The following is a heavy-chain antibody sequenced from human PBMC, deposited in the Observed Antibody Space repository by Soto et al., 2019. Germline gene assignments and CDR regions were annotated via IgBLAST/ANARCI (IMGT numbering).Heavy chain of an antibody. CDR1: GYTFTSYD. Sequence: GASVKVSCKASGYTFTSYDINWVRQATGQGLEWMGWMNPNSGNTGYAQKFQGRVTMTRNTSISTAYMELSSLRSEDTAVYYCARGPYDFWSGYDAYSYYMEVWGKGTTVTVSS. D-gene: IGHD3-3*01. J-gene: IGHJ6*03. CDR2: MNPNSGNT. CDR3: ARGPYDFWSGYDAYSYYMEV. V-gene: IGHV1-8*01.